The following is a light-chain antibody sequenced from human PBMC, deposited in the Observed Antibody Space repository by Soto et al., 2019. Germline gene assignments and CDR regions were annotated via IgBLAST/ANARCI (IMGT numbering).Light chain of an antibody. CDR1: SSDVGGYNY. Sequence: QSVLTQPASVSGSPGQSITISCTGTSSDVGGYNYVSWYKQHPGKAHNIMIFEVSKRPSGVPDSFSGSKSGNTASLTVSGLQTEDEADYYCSSYAGSNIYVSGTGTKGHVL. CDR3: SSYAGSNIYV. V-gene: IGLV2-8*01. J-gene: IGLJ1*01. CDR2: EVS.